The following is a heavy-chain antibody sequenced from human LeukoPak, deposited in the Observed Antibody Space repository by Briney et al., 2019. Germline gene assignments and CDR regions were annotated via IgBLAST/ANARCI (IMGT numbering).Heavy chain of an antibody. J-gene: IGHJ1*01. Sequence: SETLSLTYTVSGGSISSSTYYWAWIRQPPGKGLEWIASISSGGNSQYNPSLKSRVTVSVDTSKNQFSLRLTSVSASDTSVYFCARQRITMVALDFWGQGTQVAVSS. D-gene: IGHD3-10*01. CDR2: ISSGGNS. V-gene: IGHV4-39*01. CDR1: GGSISSSTYY. CDR3: ARQRITMVALDF.